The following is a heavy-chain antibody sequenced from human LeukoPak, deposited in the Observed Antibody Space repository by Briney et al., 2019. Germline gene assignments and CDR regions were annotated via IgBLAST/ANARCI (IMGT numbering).Heavy chain of an antibody. J-gene: IGHJ4*02. CDR1: GGSISSGAYY. Sequence: SQTLSLTCTVSGGSISSGAYYWSWIRQPPGKGLEWMGYIYYSGSTNYNPSLKSRVSMSVDTSKNQCTLKLSSVTAADTAVYYCARVGDYALKDWGQGTLVTVSS. CDR3: ARVGDYALKD. D-gene: IGHD3-16*01. CDR2: IYYSGST. V-gene: IGHV4-30-4*08.